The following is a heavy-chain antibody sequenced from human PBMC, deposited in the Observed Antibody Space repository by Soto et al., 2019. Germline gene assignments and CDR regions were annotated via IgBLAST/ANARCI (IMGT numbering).Heavy chain of an antibody. D-gene: IGHD6-19*01. CDR3: ARDRGWYSY. Sequence: PVGSLRLSCAASGFTFSSYCMSWDRQAPGKGLEWVANIKQDGSEKYYVDSVKGRFTISRDNAKNSLYLQMNSLRAEDTAVYYCARDRGWYSYWGQGTLVTVSP. CDR1: GFTFSSYC. V-gene: IGHV3-7*05. J-gene: IGHJ4*02. CDR2: IKQDGSEK.